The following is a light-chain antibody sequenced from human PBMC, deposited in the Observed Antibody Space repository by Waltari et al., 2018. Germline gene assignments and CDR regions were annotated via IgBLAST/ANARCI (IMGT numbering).Light chain of an antibody. CDR2: AAS. CDR1: QGISNS. V-gene: IGKV1-NL1*01. J-gene: IGKJ4*01. Sequence: DIQMTQSPSSLSASLGDRVTITCRASQGISNSLAWYQEKPGKAPKLLLYAASRLPSGVPSRFSGSGSGTDYTLTISTLQPEDFATYYCQQYDRIPPTFGGGTKLQIK. CDR3: QQYDRIPPT.